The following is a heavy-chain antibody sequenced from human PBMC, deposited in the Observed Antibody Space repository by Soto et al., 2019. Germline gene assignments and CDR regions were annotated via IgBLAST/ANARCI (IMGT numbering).Heavy chain of an antibody. V-gene: IGHV4-4*07. CDR2: IYTNAST. CDR3: AREGVAATGTWWFDP. Sequence: QVQLQESGPGLVKPSETLSLTCTLSGGSISSYFWNWIRQPAGKGLAWIGRIYTNASTNYNPSLKSGVTMSVDTSKNLFSLRLSSVTAADTAMYYCAREGVAATGTWWFDPWGQGTLVTVSS. D-gene: IGHD6-13*01. CDR1: GGSISSYF. J-gene: IGHJ5*02.